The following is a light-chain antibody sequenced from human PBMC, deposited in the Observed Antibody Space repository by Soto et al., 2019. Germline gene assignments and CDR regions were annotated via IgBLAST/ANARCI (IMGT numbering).Light chain of an antibody. CDR1: QSVSSY. CDR3: QQCSDWPLFT. V-gene: IGKV3-15*01. Sequence: EIVMTQSPATLSVSPGETATLSCRASQSVSSYLAWYQHRPGQAPRLLIYDASTRATGIPARFSGSGSGTEFTLTISGLQSEDSAVYSCQQCSDWPLFTFGQGTRLEIK. CDR2: DAS. J-gene: IGKJ5*01.